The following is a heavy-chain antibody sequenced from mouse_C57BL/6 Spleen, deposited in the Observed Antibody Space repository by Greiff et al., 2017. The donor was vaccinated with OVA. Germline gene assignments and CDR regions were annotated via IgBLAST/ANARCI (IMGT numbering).Heavy chain of an antibody. Sequence: EVQGVESGGGLVKPGGSLKLSCAASGFTFSSYAMSWVRQTPEKRLEWVAYISSGGDYIYYADTVKGRFTISRDNARNTLYLQMSSLKSEDTAMYYCTRDYGYDGFAYWGQGTLVTVSA. CDR2: ISSGGDYI. J-gene: IGHJ3*01. V-gene: IGHV5-9-1*02. D-gene: IGHD2-2*01. CDR1: GFTFSSYA. CDR3: TRDYGYDGFAY.